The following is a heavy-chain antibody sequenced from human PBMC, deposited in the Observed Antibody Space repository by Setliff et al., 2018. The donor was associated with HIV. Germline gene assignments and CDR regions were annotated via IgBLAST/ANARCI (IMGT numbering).Heavy chain of an antibody. CDR1: GVTFSNYP. CDR3: ASSLEWLTSYYYYYMDV. D-gene: IGHD3-3*01. V-gene: IGHV1-69*06. Sequence: GASVKVSCKASGVTFSNYPITWVRQAPGQGPEWMGRIIPIFDTGDYAQKFQGRVTITADKSTSTAYMELSSLRSEDTAVYYCASSLEWLTSYYYYYMDVWDKGTTVTVSS. CDR2: IIPIFDTG. J-gene: IGHJ6*03.